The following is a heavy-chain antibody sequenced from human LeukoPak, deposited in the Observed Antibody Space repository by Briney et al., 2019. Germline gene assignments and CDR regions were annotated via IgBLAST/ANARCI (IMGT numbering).Heavy chain of an antibody. D-gene: IGHD5-18*01. Sequence: GGSLRLSCAASGLTFSDFWMHWVRQPPGKGLVWVALVKGDGRTTIYADSVKGRFTISRENPKNTLYLQMNSLRADDSGVYYCATGHSYGYDYWGQGVLVPVSS. CDR1: GLTFSDFW. J-gene: IGHJ4*02. CDR2: VKGDGRTT. V-gene: IGHV3-74*01. CDR3: ATGHSYGYDY.